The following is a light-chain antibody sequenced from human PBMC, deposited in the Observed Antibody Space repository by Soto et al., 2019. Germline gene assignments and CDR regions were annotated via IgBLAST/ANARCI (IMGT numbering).Light chain of an antibody. CDR1: SSNIGSNY. V-gene: IGLV1-47*01. Sequence: QSVLTQPPSASGTPGQRVTISCSGSSSNIGSNYVYWYQQLPGTAPKLLIYRNNQRPSGVPDRFSGSKSGTSASLAISGLRSEDEADYYCAAWDDSLSGRVLFGGGTKLTV. CDR3: AAWDDSLSGRVL. J-gene: IGLJ2*01. CDR2: RNN.